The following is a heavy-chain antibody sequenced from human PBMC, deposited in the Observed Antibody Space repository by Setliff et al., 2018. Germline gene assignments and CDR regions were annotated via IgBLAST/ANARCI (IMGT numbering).Heavy chain of an antibody. CDR2: LHRVGTF. CDR3: ARGLEGEDYFYYMDV. CDR1: GYSIITGYY. J-gene: IGHJ6*03. V-gene: IGHV4-38-2*02. D-gene: IGHD2-21*01. Sequence: SETLSLTCSVSGYSIITGYYWAWIRRLPGRGLEWIGSLHRVGTFFYNPSLVSRATLSLDTSKNQVSLKLSSVTASDTAVYYCARGLEGEDYFYYMDVWGKGNTVTVSS.